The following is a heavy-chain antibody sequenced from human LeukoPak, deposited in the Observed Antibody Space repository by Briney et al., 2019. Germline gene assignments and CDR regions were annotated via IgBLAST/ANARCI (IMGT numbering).Heavy chain of an antibody. V-gene: IGHV1-69*08. J-gene: IGHJ5*02. CDR3: VRSGYDYDWFDP. CDR1: GGSFSDYS. CDR2: IIAILDTA. Sequence: GASVKVSCKASGGSFSDYSISWVRQAPGQGLEWMGRIIAILDTAHYAQKFQGRFTITADKSTTTVYMELSSLRSDGTAVYYCVRSGYDYDWFDPWGQGTLVTVSS. D-gene: IGHD5-12*01.